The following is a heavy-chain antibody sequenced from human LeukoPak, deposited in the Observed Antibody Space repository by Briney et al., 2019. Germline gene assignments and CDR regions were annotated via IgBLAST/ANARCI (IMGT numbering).Heavy chain of an antibody. V-gene: IGHV4-61*02. CDR2: IYTSGST. CDR1: GGSISSGSYY. CDR3: AREGTGMVSGAFDI. D-gene: IGHD1-1*01. Sequence: SETLSLTCTVSGGSISSGSYYWSWIRQPAGKGLEWIGRIYTSGSTNYNPSLKSRVTISVDTSKNQFSLKLSSVTAADTAVYYCAREGTGMVSGAFDIWGQGTMVTVSS. J-gene: IGHJ3*02.